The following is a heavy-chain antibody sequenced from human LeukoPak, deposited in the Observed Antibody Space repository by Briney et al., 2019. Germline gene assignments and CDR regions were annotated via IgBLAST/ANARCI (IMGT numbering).Heavy chain of an antibody. D-gene: IGHD3-22*01. V-gene: IGHV1-18*01. CDR3: ARGPSYYYDSSGYFLPVAFDI. J-gene: IGHJ3*02. CDR1: GYTFTSYG. Sequence: ASVKVSCKASGYTFTSYGISWVRQAPGQGLEWMGWISACNGNTNYAQKLQGRVTMTTDTSTSTAYMELRSLRSDDTAVYYCARGPSYYYDSSGYFLPVAFDIWGQGTMVTVSS. CDR2: ISACNGNT.